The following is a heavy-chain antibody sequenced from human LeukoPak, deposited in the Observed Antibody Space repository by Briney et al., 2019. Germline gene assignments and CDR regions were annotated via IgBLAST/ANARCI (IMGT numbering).Heavy chain of an antibody. CDR3: AKEGDFYDILTDY. CDR2: ISGSGGST. CDR1: GFTFRTYA. J-gene: IGHJ4*02. D-gene: IGHD3-9*01. Sequence: GGSLRLSCAASGFTFRTYAMSWVRQAPGKGLEWVSGISGSGGSTYYADSVKGRFTISRGNSKNTLYLQMNSLRAEDTAVYYCAKEGDFYDILTDYWGQGTLVTVSS. V-gene: IGHV3-23*01.